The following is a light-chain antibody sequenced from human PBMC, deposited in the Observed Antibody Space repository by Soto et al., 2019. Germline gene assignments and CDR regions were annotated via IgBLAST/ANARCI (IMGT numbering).Light chain of an antibody. J-gene: IGLJ3*02. CDR3: AACDDTLSGDWV. CDR2: RDN. V-gene: IGLV1-47*01. CDR1: ISNVGSNY. Sequence: QSVLSQPPSASGTPGQRVTISCSGSISNVGSNYVYWYQQLPGTATKLLIYRDNQRPSGVPDRCSASKSGTSAYLAISGLRSEDEAVYYCAACDDTLSGDWVFGGGTKLTVL.